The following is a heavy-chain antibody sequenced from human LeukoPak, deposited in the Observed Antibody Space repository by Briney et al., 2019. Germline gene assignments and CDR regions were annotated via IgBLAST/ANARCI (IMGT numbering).Heavy chain of an antibody. CDR3: ARGGRGYLVDY. CDR2: IYSSEYT. V-gene: IGHV4-59*02. D-gene: IGHD5-12*01. CDR1: GGCVSNCY. Sequence: SETLSLTCTVCGGCVSNCYWSWIRQPPGKGLEWIGYIYSSEYTNYNPSLKSRVTISADTSKNQVSLKLTSVTAADTAVFYCARGGRGYLVDYWGQGTLVTVSS. J-gene: IGHJ4*02.